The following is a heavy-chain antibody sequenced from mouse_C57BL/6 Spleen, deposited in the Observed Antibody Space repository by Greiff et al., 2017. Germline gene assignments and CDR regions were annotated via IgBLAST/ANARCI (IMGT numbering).Heavy chain of an antibody. V-gene: IGHV1-15*01. CDR3: TRRSSCY. Sequence: QVQLKESGAELVRPGASVTLSCKASGYTFTDYEMHWVKQTPVHGLEWIGAIDPETGGTAYNQKFKGKAILTADKSSSTAYMELRSLTSEDSAVYYCTRRSSCYWGQGTLVTVSA. D-gene: IGHD1-3*01. CDR1: GYTFTDYE. CDR2: IDPETGGT. J-gene: IGHJ3*01.